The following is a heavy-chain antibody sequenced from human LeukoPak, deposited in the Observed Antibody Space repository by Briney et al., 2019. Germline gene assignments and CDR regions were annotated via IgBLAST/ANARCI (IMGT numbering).Heavy chain of an antibody. V-gene: IGHV3-7*01. CDR1: GFNFNNCW. D-gene: IGHD3-10*01. J-gene: IGHJ4*02. CDR3: AREPFSGSGTPYFDL. CDR2: INQYGSHK. Sequence: GGSLRLSCAASGFNFNNCWMSWVRQAPGKGLEWVANINQYGSHKYYVDSVKGRFTISRGNAKNSLYLQMNSLRAEDTAVYYCAREPFSGSGTPYFDLWGQGTLVTVSS.